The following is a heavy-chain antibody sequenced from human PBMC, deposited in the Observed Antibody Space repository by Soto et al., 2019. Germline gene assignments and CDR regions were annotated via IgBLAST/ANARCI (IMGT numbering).Heavy chain of an antibody. CDR2: ISSSSSYI. CDR1: GFTFSSYS. D-gene: IGHD2-2*01. CDR3: ARVPMPRPYYYYGMDV. Sequence: EVQLVESGGGLVKPGGSLRLSCAASGFTFSSYSMNWVRQAPGKGLEWVSSISSSSSYIYYADSVKGRFTISRDNAKNSLYLQMNSLRAEDTAVYYCARVPMPRPYYYYGMDVWGQGTTVTVSS. V-gene: IGHV3-21*01. J-gene: IGHJ6*02.